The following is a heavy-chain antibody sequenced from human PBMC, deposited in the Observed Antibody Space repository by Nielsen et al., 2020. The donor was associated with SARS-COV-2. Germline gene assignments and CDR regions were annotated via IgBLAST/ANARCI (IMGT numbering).Heavy chain of an antibody. D-gene: IGHD4-11*01. CDR3: AKVEGFYSNYAWYFDL. V-gene: IGHV3-43*02. CDR2: ISGDGGST. CDR1: GFTFDDYA. J-gene: IGHJ2*01. Sequence: GSLRLSCAASGFTFDDYAMHWVRQAPGKGLEWVSLISGDGGSTYYADSVKGRFTISRDNSKNSLYLQMNSLRTEDTALYYCAKVEGFYSNYAWYFDLWGRGTLVTVSS.